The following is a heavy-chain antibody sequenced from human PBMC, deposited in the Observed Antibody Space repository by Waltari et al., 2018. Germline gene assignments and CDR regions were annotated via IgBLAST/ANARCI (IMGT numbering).Heavy chain of an antibody. V-gene: IGHV1-3*01. CDR1: GYTFTSYV. Sequence: QVQLVQSGAEVKKPGASVKVSCKASGYTFTSYVVHWLRQAPGQRPEWKGRIDAGNGNTRYSQNFQGRITITTDTSASTAYMELSSLTSEDTAVYYWARGAWMSSSWTVLYFQHWGQGTLVIVAS. CDR3: ARGAWMSSSWTVLYFQH. D-gene: IGHD6-13*01. J-gene: IGHJ1*01. CDR2: IDAGNGNT.